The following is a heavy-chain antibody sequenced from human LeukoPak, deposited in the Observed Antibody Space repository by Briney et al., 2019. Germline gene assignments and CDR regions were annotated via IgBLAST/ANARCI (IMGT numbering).Heavy chain of an antibody. D-gene: IGHD3-3*01. Sequence: ASVKVTCKASGYTFSDYGVSWVRQAPGQGLEWMGWISAYNGDTRFAQKFQGRVTMTTDTSTSTAYMKLRSLRSDDTAVYFCARGGQYYDFDYWGQGTLVTVSS. J-gene: IGHJ4*02. V-gene: IGHV1-18*01. CDR3: ARGGQYYDFDY. CDR2: ISAYNGDT. CDR1: GYTFSDYG.